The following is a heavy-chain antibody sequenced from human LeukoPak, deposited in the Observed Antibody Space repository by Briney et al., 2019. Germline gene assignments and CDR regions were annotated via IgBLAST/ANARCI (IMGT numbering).Heavy chain of an antibody. V-gene: IGHV3-21*01. Sequence: GGSLRLSCAASGFTFSSYAMSWVRQAPGKGRGFVSTISSTSTYIYYTNSVKGRLTISRENAKNSLYLQMNRLRAEDTPVFYCARGRNYGEQDFDIWGQGTMVTVSS. J-gene: IGHJ3*02. CDR3: ARGRNYGEQDFDI. CDR1: GFTFSSYA. D-gene: IGHD4/OR15-4a*01. CDR2: ISSTSTYI.